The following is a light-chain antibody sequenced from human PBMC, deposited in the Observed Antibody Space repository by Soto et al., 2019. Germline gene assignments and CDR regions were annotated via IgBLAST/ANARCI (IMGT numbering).Light chain of an antibody. CDR1: QSISSW. Sequence: DIQMTQSPSTLSASVGDRDTITCRASQSISSWLAWYQQKPGKAPKLLIYDASSLESGVPSRFSGSGSGTEFTLTISSLQPDDFATYYCQQYNSYSSYFGQGTKLEIK. V-gene: IGKV1-5*01. J-gene: IGKJ2*01. CDR3: QQYNSYSSY. CDR2: DAS.